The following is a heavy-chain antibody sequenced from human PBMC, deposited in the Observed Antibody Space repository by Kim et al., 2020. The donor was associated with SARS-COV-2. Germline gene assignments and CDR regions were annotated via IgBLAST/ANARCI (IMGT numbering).Heavy chain of an antibody. V-gene: IGHV1-18*01. D-gene: IGHD2-15*01. J-gene: IGHJ3*02. CDR3: ARVFSAIDIVVVVAAEGAFDI. Sequence: ASVKVSCKASGYTFTSYGISWVRQAPGQGLEWMGWISAYNGNTNYAQKLQGRVTMTTDTSTSTAYMELRSLRSDDTAVYYCARVFSAIDIVVVVAAEGAFDIWGQGTMVTVSS. CDR2: ISAYNGNT. CDR1: GYTFTSYG.